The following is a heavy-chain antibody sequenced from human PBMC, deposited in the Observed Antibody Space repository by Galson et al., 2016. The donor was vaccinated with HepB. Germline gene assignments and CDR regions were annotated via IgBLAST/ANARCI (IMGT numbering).Heavy chain of an antibody. Sequence: SLRLSCAASGFTFSNYGMSWVRQAPGRGLEWVSSISGNCGSTYYADSVRGRFTISRDNSKNTLSLQMTSLRAEDTAMYYCAREEGGGGHITGTSEASGFDNGGQGAPVCVSA. CDR3: AREEGGGGHITGTSEASGFDN. V-gene: IGHV3-23*01. D-gene: IGHD1-20*01. CDR1: GFTFSNYG. CDR2: ISGNCGST. J-gene: IGHJ4*02.